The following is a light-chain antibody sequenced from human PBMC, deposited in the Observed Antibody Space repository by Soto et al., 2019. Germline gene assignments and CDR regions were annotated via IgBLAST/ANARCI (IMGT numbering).Light chain of an antibody. CDR1: QTVLYSSNNKKY. V-gene: IGKV4-1*01. Sequence: DIVMTQSPDSLAVSLGERATINCKSSQTVLYSSNNKKYLAWYQQKPGQPPKLLIYWASTRESGVPDRFSGSRCGTDLTLPISSLQAEDVAVYYCQQYYTTPITFGQGTRLEIK. CDR2: WAS. J-gene: IGKJ5*01. CDR3: QQYYTTPIT.